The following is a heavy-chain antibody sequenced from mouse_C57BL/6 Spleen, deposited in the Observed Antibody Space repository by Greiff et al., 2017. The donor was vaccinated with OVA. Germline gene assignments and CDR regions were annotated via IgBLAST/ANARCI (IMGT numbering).Heavy chain of an antibody. CDR3: AKGEAARDSFAY. CDR1: GYAFSSSW. J-gene: IGHJ3*01. D-gene: IGHD6-1*01. CDR2: IYPGDGDT. V-gene: IGHV1-82*01. Sequence: QVQLKESGPELVKPGASVKISCKASGYAFSSSWMNWVKQRPGKGLEWIGRIYPGDGDTNYNGKFKGKATLTVENSSSTAYMQLSSLTSEDSAIYFWAKGEAARDSFAYWGQGTLVTVSA.